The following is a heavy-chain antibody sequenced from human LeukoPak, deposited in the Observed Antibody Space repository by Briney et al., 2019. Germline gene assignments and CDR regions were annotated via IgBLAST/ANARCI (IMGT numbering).Heavy chain of an antibody. CDR1: GGSFSGYY. CDR3: ARGIIVRGASDI. D-gene: IGHD2-21*01. CDR2: INHSGST. V-gene: IGHV4-34*01. J-gene: IGHJ3*02. Sequence: PSETLSLTCAVYGGSFSGYYWSWIRQPPGKGLEWIGEINHSGSTNYNPSLKSRVTISVDTSKNQFSLKLSSVTAADTAVYYCARGIIVRGASDIWGQGTMVTVSS.